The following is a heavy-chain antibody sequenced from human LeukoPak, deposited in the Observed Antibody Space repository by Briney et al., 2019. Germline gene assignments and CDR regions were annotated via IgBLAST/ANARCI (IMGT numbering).Heavy chain of an antibody. CDR3: ARGAYNGDNWHFDL. J-gene: IGHJ2*01. Sequence: GGSLRLSCVASGFTLRMYDVHWVRLPAGEGLEWVSGFGTAGDTYYPDSVRGRFTISRENGKNSFYLQRNNLRVGDTAVYYCARGAYNGDNWHFDLWGRGTLVTVSS. CDR1: GFTLRMYD. D-gene: IGHD2-21*02. V-gene: IGHV3-13*01. CDR2: FGTAGDT.